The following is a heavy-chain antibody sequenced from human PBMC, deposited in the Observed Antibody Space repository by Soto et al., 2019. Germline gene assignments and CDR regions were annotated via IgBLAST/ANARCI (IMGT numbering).Heavy chain of an antibody. CDR2: ISGSGGST. CDR3: AKGEDCSSTSCYPIYFDY. J-gene: IGHJ4*02. Sequence: GGSLRLSCAASGFTFSSYAMSWVRQAPGKGLEWVSAISGSGGSTYYADSVKGRFTISRDNSKNTLYLQMNSLRAEDTAVYYCAKGEDCSSTSCYPIYFDYWGQGTLVTVSS. D-gene: IGHD2-2*01. V-gene: IGHV3-23*01. CDR1: GFTFSSYA.